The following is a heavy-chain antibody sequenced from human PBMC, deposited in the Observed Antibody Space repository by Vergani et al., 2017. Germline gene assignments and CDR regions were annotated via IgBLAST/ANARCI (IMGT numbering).Heavy chain of an antibody. CDR3: ARRITGPLGNYYYYYMDV. CDR1: GFTFSSYA. J-gene: IGHJ6*03. D-gene: IGHD1-20*01. Sequence: EVQLLESGGGLVQPGGSLRLSCAASGFTFSSYAMSWVRQAPGKGLEWVSALSGSGGSPYYADSVKGRFTISRDNSKNTLYLQMXSLRAEDTAVDYCARRITGPLGNYYYYYMDVWGKGTTVTVSS. V-gene: IGHV3-23*01. CDR2: LSGSGGSP.